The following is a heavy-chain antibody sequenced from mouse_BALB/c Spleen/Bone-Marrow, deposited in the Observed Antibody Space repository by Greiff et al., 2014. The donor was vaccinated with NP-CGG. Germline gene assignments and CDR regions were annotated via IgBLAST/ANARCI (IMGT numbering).Heavy chain of an antibody. V-gene: IGHV1-67*01. J-gene: IGHJ2*01. CDR2: ISTYSGNT. D-gene: IGHD1-1*01. Sequence: VQLVESGPELVRPGVSVKISCKGSGYTFTDYAMHWVKQSHAKSLEWIGVISTYSGNTNYNQKFKGKATMTVDKSSSTAYMELARLTSEDSAIYYCARSYYGSSQPFDYWSQGTTLTVSS. CDR1: GYTFTDYA. CDR3: ARSYYGSSQPFDY.